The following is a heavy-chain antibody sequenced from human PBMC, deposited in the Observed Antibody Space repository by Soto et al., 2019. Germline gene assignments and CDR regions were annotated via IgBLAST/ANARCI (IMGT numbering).Heavy chain of an antibody. Sequence: GSLRLSCAASGFTFSSYAMSWVRQAPGKGLEWVSAISGSGGSTYYADSVKGRFTISRDDSKNTLYLQMNSLRAEDTAVYYCAKEGVGTGYDSSGSAYWGQGTLVTVSS. D-gene: IGHD3-22*01. CDR1: GFTFSSYA. V-gene: IGHV3-23*01. CDR3: AKEGVGTGYDSSGSAY. J-gene: IGHJ4*02. CDR2: ISGSGGST.